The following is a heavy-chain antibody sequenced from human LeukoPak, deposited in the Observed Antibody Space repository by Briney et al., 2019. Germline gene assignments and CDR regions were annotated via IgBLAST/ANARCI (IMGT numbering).Heavy chain of an antibody. CDR1: GFTFSSYA. CDR3: ARGRRAAGSLDY. V-gene: IGHV3-23*01. J-gene: IGHJ4*02. Sequence: GGSLRLSCAASGFTFSSYAMSWVRQAPGKGLEWVSAISGSGGSTYYADSVKGRFTISRDNSKNTLYLQMNSLRAEDTAVYYCARGRRAAGSLDYWGQGTLVTVSS. D-gene: IGHD6-13*01. CDR2: ISGSGGST.